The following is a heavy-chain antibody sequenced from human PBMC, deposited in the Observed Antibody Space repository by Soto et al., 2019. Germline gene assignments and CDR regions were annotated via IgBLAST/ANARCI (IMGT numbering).Heavy chain of an antibody. J-gene: IGHJ6*02. Sequence: GESVKISCXGSGYSFTSYGISWVRQMPGKGLEWMGRIDPSDSYTNYSPSFQGHVTISADKSISTAYLQWSSLKASDTAMYYCASNGVYYYYGMDVWGQGTTVTV. CDR2: IDPSDSYT. CDR1: GYSFTSYG. CDR3: ASNGVYYYYGMDV. D-gene: IGHD2-8*01. V-gene: IGHV5-10-1*01.